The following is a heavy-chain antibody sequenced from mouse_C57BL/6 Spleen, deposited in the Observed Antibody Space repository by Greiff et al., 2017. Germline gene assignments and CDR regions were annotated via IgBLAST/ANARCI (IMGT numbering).Heavy chain of an antibody. Sequence: VQLQQSGAELAKPGASVKLSCKASGYTFTSYWMHWVKQRPGQGLEWIGYINPSSGYTKYNQKFKYKATLTADKSSSTAYMQLSSLTYEDSAVYYCARGNYYYYAMDYWGQGTSVTVSS. J-gene: IGHJ4*01. CDR2: INPSSGYT. CDR3: ARGNYYYYAMDY. CDR1: GYTFTSYW. D-gene: IGHD1-1*01. V-gene: IGHV1-7*01.